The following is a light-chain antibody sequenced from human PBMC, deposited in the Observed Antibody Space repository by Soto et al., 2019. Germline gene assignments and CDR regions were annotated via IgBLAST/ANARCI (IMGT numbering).Light chain of an antibody. Sequence: DIQLTQSPSFLSASVGDRVTITCRASQGISSYLAWYQQKPGKAPKLLIYAASTLQSGVPSRFSGSGSGTEFTLTISSRRPEDFATYYCQHLYRYPRTLGKGTKVEIK. J-gene: IGKJ1*01. CDR3: QHLYRYPRT. CDR2: AAS. V-gene: IGKV1-9*01. CDR1: QGISSY.